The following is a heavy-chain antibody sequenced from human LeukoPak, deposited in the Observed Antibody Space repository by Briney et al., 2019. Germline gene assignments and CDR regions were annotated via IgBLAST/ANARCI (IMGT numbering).Heavy chain of an antibody. Sequence: PSETLSLTCTVSGGSVGSGSYYWSWIRQPPGKGLEWIGFIHNSGSTKYNPSLMSRVTISVDTSKNQFSLKLSSVTAAETAVYYCARGGASSIPFDPWGQGTLVTVSS. CDR3: ARGGASSIPFDP. CDR1: GGSVGSGSYY. D-gene: IGHD2-2*01. CDR2: IHNSGST. J-gene: IGHJ5*02. V-gene: IGHV4-61*01.